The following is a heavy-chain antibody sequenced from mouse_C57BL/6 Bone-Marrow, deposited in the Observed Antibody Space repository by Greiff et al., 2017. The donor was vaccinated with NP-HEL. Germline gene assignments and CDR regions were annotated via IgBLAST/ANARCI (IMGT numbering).Heavy chain of an antibody. CDR2: IYPGSGST. J-gene: IGHJ3*01. V-gene: IGHV1-55*01. D-gene: IGHD1-1*01. CDR3: ARNGAYGSEFAY. CDR1: GYTFTSYW. Sequence: QVQLQQPGAELVKPGASVKMSCKASGYTFTSYWITWVKQRPGQGLEWIGDIYPGSGSTNYNEKFKSKATLTVDTSSSTAYMQLSSLTSEDSAVYYCARNGAYGSEFAYWGQGTLVTVSA.